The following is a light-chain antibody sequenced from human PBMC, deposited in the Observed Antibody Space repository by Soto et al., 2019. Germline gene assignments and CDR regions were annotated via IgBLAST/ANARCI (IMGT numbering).Light chain of an antibody. V-gene: IGLV2-8*01. Sequence: QSALTQPPSASGSPGQSVTISCTGTSSDVGGYNYVSWYQQHPGKAPKLMIYEVSKRPSGVPDRFSGSKSGNTASLTVSGLQAEDEADYDCSSYAGSNNLVFGGGNKVTVL. CDR3: SSYAGSNNLV. CDR1: SSDVGGYNY. CDR2: EVS. J-gene: IGLJ2*01.